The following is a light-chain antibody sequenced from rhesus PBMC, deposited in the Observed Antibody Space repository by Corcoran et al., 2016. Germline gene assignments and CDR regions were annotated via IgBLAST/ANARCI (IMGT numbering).Light chain of an antibody. Sequence: EIVMTQSPATLALSPGERATLSCRASQSVSSYLAWYQQKLGQAPRLLIYGASSRATGIPARFSGSGSGTVVTLPISSLEPEDVGFYFCLQSSNWPRTFGQGTKVEIK. CDR3: LQSSNWPRT. CDR2: GAS. V-gene: IGKV3-24*04. CDR1: QSVSSY. J-gene: IGKJ1*01.